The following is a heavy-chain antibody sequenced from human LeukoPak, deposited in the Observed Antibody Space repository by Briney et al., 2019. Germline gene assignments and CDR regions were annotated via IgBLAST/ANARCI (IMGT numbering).Heavy chain of an antibody. CDR3: AGVYDSSGRDASDI. Sequence: PSETLSLTCTVSGGSISSYYWSWIRQPPGKGLEWIGYIYYSGSTNYNPSLKSRVTISVDTSKNQFSLKLSSVTAADTAVYYCAGVYDSSGRDASDIWGQGTMVTVSS. CDR2: IYYSGST. V-gene: IGHV4-59*01. CDR1: GGSISSYY. J-gene: IGHJ3*02. D-gene: IGHD3-22*01.